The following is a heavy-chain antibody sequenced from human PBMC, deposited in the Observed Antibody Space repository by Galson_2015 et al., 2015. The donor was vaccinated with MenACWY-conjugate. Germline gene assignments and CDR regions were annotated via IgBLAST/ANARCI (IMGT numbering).Heavy chain of an antibody. D-gene: IGHD1-26*01. CDR2: VSHSGT. CDR1: RVSISTYY. CDR3: ARAPWDLPTNDAFDV. V-gene: IGHV4-59*01. Sequence: ETLSLTCSVSRVSISTYYWCWIRQPPGKGLEWLGYVSHSGTKHNPSLRCRVTLSVDPSKNQFSLRLTSVTAADTAVYYCARAPWDLPTNDAFDVWGQGTLVSVSS. J-gene: IGHJ3*01.